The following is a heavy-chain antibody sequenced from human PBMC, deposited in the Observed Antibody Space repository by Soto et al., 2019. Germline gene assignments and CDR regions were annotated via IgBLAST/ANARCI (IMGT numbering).Heavy chain of an antibody. CDR1: VGSISNFH. J-gene: IGHJ4*02. V-gene: IGHV4-59*01. CDR2: IYYSGN. D-gene: IGHD5-18*01. CDR3: ALGGYNYGRPFDF. Sequence: PSETLSLTCNVSVGSISNFHLIWIRQPPGKGLEWIGYIYYSGNYYNPSLTSRVSMSLDKSKNQFSLHLKSVTAADTALYFCALGGYNYGRPFDFWGQGTRVTVSS.